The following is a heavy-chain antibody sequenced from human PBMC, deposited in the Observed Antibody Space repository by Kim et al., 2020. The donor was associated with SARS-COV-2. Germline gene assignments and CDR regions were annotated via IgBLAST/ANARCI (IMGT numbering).Heavy chain of an antibody. CDR1: GGSISSYY. CDR2: IYYSGST. V-gene: IGHV4-59*08. J-gene: IGHJ4*01. CDR3: ARLWACSGGSCYYFDY. D-gene: IGHD2-15*01. Sequence: SETLSLTCTVSGGSISSYYWSWIRQPPGKGLEWIGYIYYSGSTNYNPSLKSRVTISVDTSKNQFSLKLSSVTAADTAVYYCARLWACSGGSCYYFDYWG.